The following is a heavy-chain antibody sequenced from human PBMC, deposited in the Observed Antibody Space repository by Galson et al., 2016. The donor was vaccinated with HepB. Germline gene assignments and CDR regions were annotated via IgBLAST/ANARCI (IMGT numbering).Heavy chain of an antibody. Sequence: SLRLSCAASGFTFSNAWMNWVRQAPGKGLEWVGRIKSKTDGGTTDYAAPVNGRVTISRDDSKDTLYLKMNSLETEDTAVYYCTTIGEVDTDMVTGWFDLWGQGTLVTVSS. D-gene: IGHD5-18*01. J-gene: IGHJ5*02. V-gene: IGHV3-15*07. CDR3: TTIGEVDTDMVTGWFDL. CDR1: GFTFSNAW. CDR2: IKSKTDGGTT.